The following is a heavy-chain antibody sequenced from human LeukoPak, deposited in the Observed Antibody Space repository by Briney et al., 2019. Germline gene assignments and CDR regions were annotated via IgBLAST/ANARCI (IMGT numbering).Heavy chain of an antibody. CDR2: IYSGGST. D-gene: IGHD6-13*01. Sequence: GGSLRLSCAASGFTVSSNYMSWVRQAPGKGLEWVSVIYSGGSTYYADSVKGRFTISRDNAKNTLYLQMNSLRAEDAAVYYCARPYSSSWYPPFFDYWGQGTLVTVSS. CDR1: GFTVSSNY. V-gene: IGHV3-53*01. J-gene: IGHJ4*02. CDR3: ARPYSSSWYPPFFDY.